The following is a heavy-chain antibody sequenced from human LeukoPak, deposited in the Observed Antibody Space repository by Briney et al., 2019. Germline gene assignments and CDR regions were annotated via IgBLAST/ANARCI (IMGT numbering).Heavy chain of an antibody. CDR2: IYHSGST. CDR1: GYSISSGYY. D-gene: IGHD6-13*01. CDR3: ARDGEVLSSSWFWFDP. J-gene: IGHJ5*02. Sequence: SETLSLTCTVSGYSISSGYYWVWIRQPPGKGLEWIGNIYHSGSTYYNPSLKSRVTISVDTSKNQFSLKVRSVTAADTAVYYCARDGEVLSSSWFWFDPWGQGTLVTVSS. V-gene: IGHV4-38-2*02.